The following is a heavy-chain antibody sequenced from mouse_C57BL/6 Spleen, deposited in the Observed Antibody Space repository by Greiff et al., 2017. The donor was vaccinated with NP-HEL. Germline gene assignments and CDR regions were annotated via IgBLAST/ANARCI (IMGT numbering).Heavy chain of an antibody. CDR1: GYTFTDYE. J-gene: IGHJ2*01. V-gene: IGHV1-15*01. CDR3: TKGTLRRTPFDY. CDR2: IDPETGGT. D-gene: IGHD2-12*01. Sequence: QVQLQQSGAELVRPGASVTLSCKASGYTFTDYEMHWVKQTPVHGLEWIGAIDPETGGTAYNQKFKGKAILTADKSSSTAYMELRSLTSEDSAVYYCTKGTLRRTPFDYWGQGTTLTVSS.